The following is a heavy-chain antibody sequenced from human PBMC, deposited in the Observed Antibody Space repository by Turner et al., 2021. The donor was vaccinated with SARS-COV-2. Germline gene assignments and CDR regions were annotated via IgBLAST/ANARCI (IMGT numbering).Heavy chain of an antibody. CDR2: ISYDGSNK. V-gene: IGHV3-30*18. J-gene: IGHJ4*02. D-gene: IGHD3-10*01. CDR3: AKDGAPFLLYFGEPTFYFDY. Sequence: QVQLVESGGGVVQPGRSLRLSCAASGFPFRSYGMHWVRQAPGKGLEWVAVISYDGSNKYYADSVKGRFTISRDNSKNTLYLQMNSLRAEDTAVYYCAKDGAPFLLYFGEPTFYFDYWGQGTLVTVSS. CDR1: GFPFRSYG.